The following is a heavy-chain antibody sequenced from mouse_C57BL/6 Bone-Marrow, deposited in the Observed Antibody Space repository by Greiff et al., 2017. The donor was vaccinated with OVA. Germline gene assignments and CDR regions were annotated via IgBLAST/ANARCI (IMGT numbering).Heavy chain of an antibody. V-gene: IGHV1-15*01. J-gene: IGHJ4*01. CDR2: IDPETGGT. CDR1: GYTFTDYE. CDR3: TRVLLPGYYAMDD. Sequence: VKLMESGAELVRPGASVTLSCKASGYTFTDYEMHWVKQTPVHGLEWIGAIDPETGGTAYNQKFKGKAILTADKSSSTAYMELRSLTSEDSAVYYCTRVLLPGYYAMDDWGQGTSVTVSS. D-gene: IGHD1-1*01.